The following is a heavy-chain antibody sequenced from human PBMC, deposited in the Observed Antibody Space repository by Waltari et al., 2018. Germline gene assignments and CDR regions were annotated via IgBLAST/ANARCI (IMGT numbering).Heavy chain of an antibody. Sequence: LQLQESGPGLVKPSETLSLTCTVSGDSISSSSYYWGWIRQPPGKGPEWIGSIYYSGRTNHNPSLKSRVTISVDTSKNQFSLKLSSVTAADTAVYYCARTVAGFIGSWYFDLWGRGTLVTVSS. CDR2: IYYSGRT. J-gene: IGHJ2*01. CDR3: ARTVAGFIGSWYFDL. V-gene: IGHV4-39*01. D-gene: IGHD6-19*01. CDR1: GDSISSSSYY.